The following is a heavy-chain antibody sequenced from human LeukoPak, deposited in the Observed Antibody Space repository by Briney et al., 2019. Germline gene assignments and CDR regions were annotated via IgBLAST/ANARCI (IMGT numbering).Heavy chain of an antibody. Sequence: PGGSLRLSCAASGFTFSSYGMHWVRQAPGKGLEWVAFIRYDGSNKYYAASVKARFPISRENSKNTLYLQRNSLRAEDTAVNYCAKAILLYSSSNLYFYYWGQRAPVTVSP. J-gene: IGHJ4*02. CDR1: GFTFSSYG. V-gene: IGHV3-30*02. CDR3: AKAILLYSSSNLYFYY. CDR2: IRYDGSNK. D-gene: IGHD2/OR15-2a*01.